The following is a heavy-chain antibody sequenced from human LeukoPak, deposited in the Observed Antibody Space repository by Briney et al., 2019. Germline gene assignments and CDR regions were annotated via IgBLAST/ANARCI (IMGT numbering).Heavy chain of an antibody. CDR3: ARDSSSWYSYYYYMDV. CDR1: GFTFSSYW. J-gene: IGHJ6*03. Sequence: GGSLRLSCAASGFTFSSYWISWVRQAPGKGLEWVANIKQDGSEKYYVDSVKGRFTISRDNAKNSLYLQMNSLRAEDTAVYYCARDSSSWYSYYYYMDVWGKGTTVTVSS. V-gene: IGHV3-7*01. D-gene: IGHD6-13*01. CDR2: IKQDGSEK.